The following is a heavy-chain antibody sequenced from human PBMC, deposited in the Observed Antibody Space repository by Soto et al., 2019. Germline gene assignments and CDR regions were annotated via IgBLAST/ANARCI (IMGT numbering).Heavy chain of an antibody. CDR3: ARFITVDTAMVDY. CDR2: IYYSGNT. CDR1: GDSISSGDYY. D-gene: IGHD5-18*01. V-gene: IGHV4-30-4*01. J-gene: IGHJ4*02. Sequence: PSETLSLTCTVSGDSISSGDYYWSCIRQPPGKGLEWIGCIYYSGNTYYNPSLKSRFSISVDTSKNQFSLKLSSVTAADTAVYYCARFITVDTAMVDYWGQGTLVTVSS.